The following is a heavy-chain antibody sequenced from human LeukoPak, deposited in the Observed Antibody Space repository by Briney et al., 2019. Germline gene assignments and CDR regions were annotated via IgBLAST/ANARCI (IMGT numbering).Heavy chain of an antibody. D-gene: IGHD6-19*01. Sequence: GGPLRFSFAASGFPFSSYGMHGFRQAPGKGLKWMAGIWYHGNKAHYADTVEGRFTISRDNSNNALFLQMNSLRADDTAVYYCARDPDTSGHFSWFDPWGQGTLVTVSS. V-gene: IGHV3-33*01. CDR3: ARDPDTSGHFSWFDP. CDR2: IWYHGNKA. J-gene: IGHJ5*02. CDR1: GFPFSSYG.